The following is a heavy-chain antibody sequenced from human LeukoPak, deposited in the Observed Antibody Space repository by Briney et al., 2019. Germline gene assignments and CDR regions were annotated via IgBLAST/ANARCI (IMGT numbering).Heavy chain of an antibody. J-gene: IGHJ4*02. CDR1: GFTFSNLW. Sequence: GGSLRLSCAASGFTFSNLWMSWVRQAPGKGLKRVANIKQDGSEKYYVDSVKGRFTISRDNAQNSLYLQMNSLRAEDTAIYYCATSTAAAGTDWGQGTLATVSS. CDR3: ATSTAAAGTD. D-gene: IGHD6-13*01. CDR2: IKQDGSEK. V-gene: IGHV3-7*03.